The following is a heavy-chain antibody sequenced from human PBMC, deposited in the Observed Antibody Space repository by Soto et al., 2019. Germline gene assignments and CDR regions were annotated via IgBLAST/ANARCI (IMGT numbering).Heavy chain of an antibody. J-gene: IGHJ1*01. V-gene: IGHV4-31*03. CDR1: GGSISSGGYY. CDR2: IYYSGST. CDR3: ASKSIAASEYFQH. Sequence: SETLSLTCTVSGGSISSGGYYWSWIRQHPGKGLEWIGYIYYSGSTYYNPSLKSRVTISVDTSKNQFSLKLSSVTAADTAVYYCASKSIAASEYFQHWGQGTLVTVSS. D-gene: IGHD6-6*01.